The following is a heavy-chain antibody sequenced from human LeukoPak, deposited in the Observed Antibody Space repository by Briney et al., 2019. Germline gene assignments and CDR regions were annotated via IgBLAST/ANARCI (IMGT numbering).Heavy chain of an antibody. CDR3: ARDFFGAVAGTGTDY. V-gene: IGHV3-53*01. CDR2: IYSGGST. D-gene: IGHD6-19*01. CDR1: GFTVSSNY. Sequence: GGSLRLSCAASGFTVSSNYMSWVRQAPGKGLEWVSVIYSGGSTYYADSVKGRFTISRDNSKNTLYLQMNSLRAEDTAVYYCARDFFGAVAGTGTDYWGQGTLVTVSS. J-gene: IGHJ4*02.